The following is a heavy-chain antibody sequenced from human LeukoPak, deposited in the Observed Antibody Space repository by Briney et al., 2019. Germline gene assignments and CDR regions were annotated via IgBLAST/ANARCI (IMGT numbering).Heavy chain of an antibody. V-gene: IGHV3-74*01. J-gene: IGHJ4*02. D-gene: IGHD6-13*01. CDR2: INSDGSRT. Sequence: PGGSLRLSCAASGFTFSSYWMHWVRQAPGKGLVWVSRINSDGSRTSYADSVKGRFTISRDNSKTTLFLEMNSLRAEDTAMYYCATLFTAGYSSTWDAGDFWGQGTLVTVSS. CDR3: ATLFTAGYSSTWDAGDF. CDR1: GFTFSSYW.